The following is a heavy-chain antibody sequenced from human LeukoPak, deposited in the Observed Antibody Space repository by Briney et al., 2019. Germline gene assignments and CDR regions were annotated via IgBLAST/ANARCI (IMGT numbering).Heavy chain of an antibody. J-gene: IGHJ1*01. V-gene: IGHV1-24*01. CDR3: ATFDSAYYYDSSGYYYRYFQH. D-gene: IGHD3-22*01. CDR2: FDTEDGET. Sequence: AASVKVSCKVSGYTLTELSMHWVRQAPGKGLEWMGGFDTEDGETIYAQKFQGRVTMTEDTSTDTAYMELSSLRSEDTAVYYCATFDSAYYYDSSGYYYRYFQHWGQGTLVTVSS. CDR1: GYTLTELS.